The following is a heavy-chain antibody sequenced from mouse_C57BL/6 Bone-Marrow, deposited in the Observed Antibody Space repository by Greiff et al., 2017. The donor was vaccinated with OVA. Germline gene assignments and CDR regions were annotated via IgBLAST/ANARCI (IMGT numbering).Heavy chain of an antibody. CDR2: ISSGGSYT. CDR3: ARRGSTMVTTWYFDV. CDR1: GFTFSSYG. D-gene: IGHD2-2*01. J-gene: IGHJ1*03. Sequence: VKLVESGGDLVKPGGSLKLSCAASGFTFSSYGMSWVRQTPDKRLEWVATISSGGSYTYYPDSVKGRFTISRDNAKNTLYLQMSSLKSEDTAMYYCARRGSTMVTTWYFDVWGTGTTVTVSS. V-gene: IGHV5-6*02.